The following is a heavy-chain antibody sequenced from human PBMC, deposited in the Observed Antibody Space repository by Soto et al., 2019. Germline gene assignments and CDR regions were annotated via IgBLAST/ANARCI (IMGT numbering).Heavy chain of an antibody. D-gene: IGHD3-10*01. J-gene: IGHJ5*02. Sequence: EVQLVESGGDLVQPGGSLRLSCAASGFTFSSDWMHWVRQAPGKGLVWLSRINSDGSSTSYADSVKGRFTISRDNAKNTLYLQMNSLRGKDTAVYYCARELGGASGSPASWGEGTLVTVSS. V-gene: IGHV3-74*01. CDR1: GFTFSSDW. CDR2: INSDGSST. CDR3: ARELGGASGSPAS.